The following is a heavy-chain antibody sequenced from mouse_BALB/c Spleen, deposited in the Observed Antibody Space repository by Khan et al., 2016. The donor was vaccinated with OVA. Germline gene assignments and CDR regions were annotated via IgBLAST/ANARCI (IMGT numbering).Heavy chain of an antibody. D-gene: IGHD1-1*01. J-gene: IGHJ3*01. CDR3: AKHVYDGIAY. CDR2: ISYGGDST. Sequence: EVQLVEPGGGLVQPGGSLKLACATSGFTFSDYYMYWIRQTPEKRLEWVAYISYGGDSTYYQDTVQGRFTISRDNATNTLYLHMSRLKSEDTAMYCSAKHVYDGIAYGGQGTTVTVSA. CDR1: GFTFSDYY. V-gene: IGHV5-12*02.